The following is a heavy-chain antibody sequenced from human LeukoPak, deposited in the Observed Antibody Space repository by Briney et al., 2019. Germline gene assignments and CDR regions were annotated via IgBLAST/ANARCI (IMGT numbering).Heavy chain of an antibody. D-gene: IGHD3-16*02. V-gene: IGHV3-15*01. CDR1: GIXFSYAW. Sequence: GGSLRLSCAASGIXFSYAWISWVRQAPGKGLEWVGRIKSKTDGGTTDYAAPVRGRFTISRDDSKKTVDLQMNGLETEDTAVYYCTTDLYDYVWGSYRYPSDIWGQGTLVTVSS. CDR3: TTDLYDYVWGSYRYPSDI. CDR2: IKSKTDGGTT. J-gene: IGHJ4*02.